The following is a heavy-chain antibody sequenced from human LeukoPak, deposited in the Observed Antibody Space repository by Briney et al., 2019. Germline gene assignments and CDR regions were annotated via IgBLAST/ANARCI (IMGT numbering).Heavy chain of an antibody. CDR3: ARESATGAWVSPRMDY. CDR1: GYTFTGYY. V-gene: IGHV1-2*02. CDR2: INPNSGGT. Sequence: ASVKVSCKASGYTFTGYYMHWVRQAPRQGLEWMGWINPNSGGTNYAQKFQGRVTMTRDTSISTAYMDLSRLRSDDTAVYYCARESATGAWVSPRMDYWGQGTLVTVSS. J-gene: IGHJ4*02. D-gene: IGHD7-27*01.